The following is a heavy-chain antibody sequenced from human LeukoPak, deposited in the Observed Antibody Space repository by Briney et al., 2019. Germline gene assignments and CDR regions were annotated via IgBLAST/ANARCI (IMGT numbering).Heavy chain of an antibody. CDR2: ISSSGSTI. J-gene: IGHJ4*02. V-gene: IGHV3-11*04. D-gene: IGHD6-13*01. CDR3: ATSGTYSSSWHGLPLDY. CDR1: GFTFSDYY. Sequence: GGSLRLSCAASGFTFSDYYMSWIRQAPWKGLEWVSYISSSGSTIYYADSVEGRFTISRDNAKNSLYLQMNSLRAEDTAVYYCATSGTYSSSWHGLPLDYWGQGTLVTVSS.